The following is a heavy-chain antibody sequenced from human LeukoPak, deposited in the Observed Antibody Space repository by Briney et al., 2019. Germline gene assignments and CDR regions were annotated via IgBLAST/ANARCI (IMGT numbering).Heavy chain of an antibody. Sequence: GASVKVSCKVSGYTLTQLSVHWVRQPPGKGLEWRGGFVFEDGEIIYAQKFQGRVTMTEDTSTDTAYMELSSLRSEDTAVYYCATNRQIMILGVVIMPAFDIWGQGTMVTVSS. V-gene: IGHV1-24*01. J-gene: IGHJ3*02. CDR3: ATNRQIMILGVVIMPAFDI. CDR2: FVFEDGEI. D-gene: IGHD3-3*01. CDR1: GYTLTQLS.